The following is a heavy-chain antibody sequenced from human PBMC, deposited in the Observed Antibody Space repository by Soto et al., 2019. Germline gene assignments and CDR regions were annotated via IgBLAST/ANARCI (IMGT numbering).Heavy chain of an antibody. CDR1: GYTFTSYA. CDR2: INAGNGNT. CDR3: ARESGIAAPYYFDY. D-gene: IGHD6-13*01. Sequence: GASVKVSCKASGYTFTSYAMHWVRQAPGQRLEWMGWINAGNGNTKYSQKFQGRVTITRDTSASTAYMELSSLRSEDTAVYYCARESGIAAPYYFDYWGQRSLVTCSS. V-gene: IGHV1-3*01. J-gene: IGHJ4*02.